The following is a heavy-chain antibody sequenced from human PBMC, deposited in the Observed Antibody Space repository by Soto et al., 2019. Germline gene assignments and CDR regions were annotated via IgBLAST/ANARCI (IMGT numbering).Heavy chain of an antibody. Sequence: GSLRLSCAASGFTFSDYYMSWIRQAPGKGLEWVSYISSSGSTIYYADSVKGRFTISRDNAKNSLYLQMHSLRAEDTAVYYCARGLHYCSGGSCPPWFDPWGQGTLVTVSS. J-gene: IGHJ5*02. V-gene: IGHV3-11*01. CDR3: ARGLHYCSGGSCPPWFDP. D-gene: IGHD2-15*01. CDR1: GFTFSDYY. CDR2: ISSSGSTI.